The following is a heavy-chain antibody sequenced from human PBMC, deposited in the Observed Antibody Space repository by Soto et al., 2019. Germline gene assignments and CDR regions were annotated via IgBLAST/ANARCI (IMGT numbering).Heavy chain of an antibody. CDR3: ARGKHYYDSSGYGRGYYFDY. CDR1: GFTFSDYY. V-gene: IGHV3-11*01. Sequence: QVQLVESGGGLVKPGGSLRLSCAASGFTFSDYYMSWIRQAPGKGLEWVSYISSSGSTIYYAASVKGRFTISRDNAKNSLYLQMNSLRAEDTAVYYCARGKHYYDSSGYGRGYYFDYWGQGTLVTVSS. D-gene: IGHD3-22*01. J-gene: IGHJ4*02. CDR2: ISSSGSTI.